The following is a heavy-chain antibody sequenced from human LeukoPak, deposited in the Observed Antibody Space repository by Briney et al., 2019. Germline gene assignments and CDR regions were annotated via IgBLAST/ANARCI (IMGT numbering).Heavy chain of an antibody. V-gene: IGHV3-23*01. D-gene: IGHD3-10*01. CDR3: AKRDYGSGSYYNGDYYYYGMDV. CDR1: GFTFSSYA. CDR2: ISGSGGST. J-gene: IGHJ6*02. Sequence: PGGSLRLSCAASGFTFSSYAMSWVRQAPGKGLEWVSAISGSGGSTYYADSVKGRFTISRDNSKNTLYLQMNSLRAEDTAVYYCAKRDYGSGSYYNGDYYYYGMDVWGQGTTVTVSS.